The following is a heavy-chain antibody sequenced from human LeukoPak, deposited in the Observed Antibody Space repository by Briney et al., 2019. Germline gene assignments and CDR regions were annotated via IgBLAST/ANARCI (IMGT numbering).Heavy chain of an antibody. Sequence: ASVKVSCTASGYTFTSYGISWVRQAPGQGLERMGWISAYNGNTNYAQKLQGRVTMTTDTSTSTAYMELRSLRSDDTAVYYCAGDSLYGSGSYLPDYWGQGTLVTVSS. CDR1: GYTFTSYG. CDR2: ISAYNGNT. D-gene: IGHD3-10*01. CDR3: AGDSLYGSGSYLPDY. V-gene: IGHV1-18*01. J-gene: IGHJ4*02.